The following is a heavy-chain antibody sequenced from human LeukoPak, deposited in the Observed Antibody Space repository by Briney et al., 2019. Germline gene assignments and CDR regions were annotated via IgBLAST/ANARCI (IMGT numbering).Heavy chain of an antibody. CDR3: ARDKNDYVWGSYRSGWFDP. J-gene: IGHJ5*02. Sequence: SETLPLTCTVSGGSISRYYWSWIRQPPGKGLEWIGYIYYSGSTNYNPSLKSRVTISVDTSKNQFSLKLSSVTAADTAVYYCARDKNDYVWGSYRSGWFDPWGQGTLVTVSS. D-gene: IGHD3-16*02. CDR2: IYYSGST. CDR1: GGSISRYY. V-gene: IGHV4-59*01.